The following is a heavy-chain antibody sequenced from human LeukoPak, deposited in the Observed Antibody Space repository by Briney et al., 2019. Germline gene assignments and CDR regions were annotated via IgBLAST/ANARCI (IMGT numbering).Heavy chain of an antibody. V-gene: IGHV3-33*01. Sequence: GTSLRLSCAASGFTFSSYGMHWVRQRPGKGLEWVTVMWSDESHKYYADSVKGRFTVSRDSAKSTLYLQIESLKVEDTAVYYCAREGLLTSPNNAFDVWGQGTMVTVSS. CDR2: MWSDESHK. D-gene: IGHD3-16*01. CDR3: AREGLLTSPNNAFDV. J-gene: IGHJ3*01. CDR1: GFTFSSYG.